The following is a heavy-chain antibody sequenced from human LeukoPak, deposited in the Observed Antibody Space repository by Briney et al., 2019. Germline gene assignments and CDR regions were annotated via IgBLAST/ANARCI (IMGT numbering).Heavy chain of an antibody. CDR2: INHSGST. V-gene: IGHV4-34*01. D-gene: IGHD3-22*01. Sequence: RSSETLSLTCAVYGGSFSGYYWSWIRQPPGKGLEWIGEINHSGSTNYNPSLKSQVTISVDTSKNQFSLKLSSVTAADTAVYYCARGGAHYYDSSGYPIPFDPWGQGTLVTVSS. CDR3: ARGGAHYYDSSGYPIPFDP. CDR1: GGSFSGYY. J-gene: IGHJ5*02.